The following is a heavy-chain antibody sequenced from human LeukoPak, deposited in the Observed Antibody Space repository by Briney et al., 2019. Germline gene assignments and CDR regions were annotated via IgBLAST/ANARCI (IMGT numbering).Heavy chain of an antibody. J-gene: IGHJ4*02. Sequence: GGSLRLSCAASGFTFSEYGMHWVRQAPGKGLEWVALMWYDGSEKYYADSVKGRFTISRDNSKNTLYLQMNSLRVEDTALYYCAKKGYYDGSGYYMYYFDHWGQGTLVTVSS. V-gene: IGHV3-33*06. D-gene: IGHD3-22*01. CDR3: AKKGYYDGSGYYMYYFDH. CDR1: GFTFSEYG. CDR2: MWYDGSEK.